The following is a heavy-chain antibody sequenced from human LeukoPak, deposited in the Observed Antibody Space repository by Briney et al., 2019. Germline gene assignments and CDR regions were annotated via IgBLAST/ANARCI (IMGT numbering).Heavy chain of an antibody. V-gene: IGHV4-61*02. Sequence: PSETLSLTCTVSGDSISSGDYYWSWIRQPAGKGLEWIGRISSSGSANYNPSLKSRVTISVDTSKNQFSLKLSSVTAADTAVYFCARGPYSYDSSGAFDIWGQGTMVTVSS. CDR3: ARGPYSYDSSGAFDI. CDR1: GDSISSGDYY. J-gene: IGHJ3*02. CDR2: ISSSGSA. D-gene: IGHD3-22*01.